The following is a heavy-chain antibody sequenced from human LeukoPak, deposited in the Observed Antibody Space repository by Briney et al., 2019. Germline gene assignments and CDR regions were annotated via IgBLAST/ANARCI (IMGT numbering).Heavy chain of an antibody. D-gene: IGHD6-13*01. J-gene: IGHJ4*02. Sequence: PGGSLRLSCAASGFTFSSYNMNWVRQAPGKGLEWVANIKQDGSDKYYGDSVKGRFTISRDNAKNSLYLQMNSLRAEDTAVYYCARWGYISNWYHLDYWGQGTLVTVSS. V-gene: IGHV3-7*04. CDR2: IKQDGSDK. CDR3: ARWGYISNWYHLDY. CDR1: GFTFSSYN.